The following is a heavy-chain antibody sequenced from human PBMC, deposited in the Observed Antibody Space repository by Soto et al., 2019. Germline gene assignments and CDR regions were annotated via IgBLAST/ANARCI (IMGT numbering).Heavy chain of an antibody. V-gene: IGHV3-30*02. CDR3: AKLPNCGGDCYFDY. D-gene: IGHD2-21*02. J-gene: IGHJ4*02. Sequence: QVQLVESGGGVVQPGGSLRLSCATSGFAFSSDGMHWVRQATGKGLEWVAVVRFDAIKKYYADSVKDRFTISRDNSKSMVYLQMNSLRPDDTAVYYCAKLPNCGGDCYFDYWGQGTLVTVSS. CDR1: GFAFSSDG. CDR2: VRFDAIKK.